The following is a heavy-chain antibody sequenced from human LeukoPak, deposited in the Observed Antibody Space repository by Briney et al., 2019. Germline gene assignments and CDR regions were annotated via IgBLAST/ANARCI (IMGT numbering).Heavy chain of an antibody. CDR2: IIPIFDTP. J-gene: IGHJ4*02. CDR3: AKGSRLREAGSYRF. D-gene: IGHD3-16*02. CDR1: GGIFGSYA. V-gene: IGHV1-69*06. Sequence: SVKVSCKVSGGIFGSYAINWVRQAPRQGLEWLGRIIPIFDTPNYAPTFQGRVTISADKSTRTVYMELTSLRSEDTALYYCAKGSRLREAGSYRFWGQGTLVTVSS.